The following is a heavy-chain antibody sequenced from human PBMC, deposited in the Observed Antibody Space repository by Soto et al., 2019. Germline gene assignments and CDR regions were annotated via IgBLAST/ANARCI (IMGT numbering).Heavy chain of an antibody. J-gene: IGHJ4*02. V-gene: IGHV2-5*02. D-gene: IGHD3-9*01. Sequence: QITLKESGPTLVKPTQTLTLTCTFSGFSLSTSGVGVGWIRQPPGKALEWLALIYWDDDKRYSPSLKSRLTITKDTSKNQVVLTMTNMDPVDTATYYCARSRYYDILTGYYPPFYFDYWGQGTLVTVSS. CDR1: GFSLSTSGVG. CDR3: ARSRYYDILTGYYPPFYFDY. CDR2: IYWDDDK.